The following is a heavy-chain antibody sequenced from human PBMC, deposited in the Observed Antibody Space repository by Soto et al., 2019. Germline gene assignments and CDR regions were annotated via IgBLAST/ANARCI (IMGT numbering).Heavy chain of an antibody. CDR2: IKQDESEK. J-gene: IGHJ6*02. CDR3: AKICSASWAHCGMDV. D-gene: IGHD2-2*01. V-gene: IGHV3-7*01. CDR1: GFSFRNYW. Sequence: GGSLRLSCAASGFSFRNYWMTWVRQAPGKGLEWVANIKQDESEKYYVDSMKGRFTISRDNAKSSLYLQMNNLRTEDTAVYYCAKICSASWAHCGMDVWGQGITVTVSS.